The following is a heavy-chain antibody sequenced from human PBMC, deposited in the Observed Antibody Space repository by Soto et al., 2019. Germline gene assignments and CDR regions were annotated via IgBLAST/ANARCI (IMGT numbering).Heavy chain of an antibody. V-gene: IGHV4-61*01. D-gene: IGHD4-17*01. J-gene: IGHJ4*02. Sequence: SETLSLTCSVSGGSVSDKTYYWSWIRQPPGKRLEWIGYVYYSGTTNYNPSLKSRVTISVDLSKNQFSLRLSSVTTADTALYYCARTTAVPNYLRSRYFFDYWGQGTLVTVSS. CDR3: ARTTAVPNYLRSRYFFDY. CDR2: VYYSGTT. CDR1: GGSVSDKTYY.